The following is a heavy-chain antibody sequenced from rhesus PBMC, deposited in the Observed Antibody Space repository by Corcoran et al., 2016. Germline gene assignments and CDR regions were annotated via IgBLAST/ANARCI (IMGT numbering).Heavy chain of an antibody. J-gene: IGHJ1*01. CDR3: ARYGDYCSGIYCYSGYFEF. D-gene: IGHD2-27*01. Sequence: QVQLQESGPGLVKPSETLSLTCAVSGGSFSSYWWSWIRQPPGKGLEWIGEINGNSGSTNYNPCLKSRVSVSKEACKGRWSLKLGCVTGADTAVYYCARYGDYCSGIYCYSGYFEFWGQGALVTVSS. CDR2: INGNSGST. CDR1: GGSFSSYW. V-gene: IGHV4-80*01.